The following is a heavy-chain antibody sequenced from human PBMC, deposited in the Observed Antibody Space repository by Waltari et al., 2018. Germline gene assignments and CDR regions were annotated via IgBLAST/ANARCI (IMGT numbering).Heavy chain of an antibody. D-gene: IGHD4-17*01. Sequence: QLQLQESGPGLVKPSETLSLTCTVSGGSISSSSYYWGWIRQPPGKGLEWIGSIYYSGSTNYNPSLKSRVTISVDTSKNQFSLKLSSVTAADTAVYYCARVDYGDYVGYYMDVWGKGTTVTVSS. J-gene: IGHJ6*03. CDR3: ARVDYGDYVGYYMDV. CDR2: IYYSGST. CDR1: GGSISSSSYY. V-gene: IGHV4-39*07.